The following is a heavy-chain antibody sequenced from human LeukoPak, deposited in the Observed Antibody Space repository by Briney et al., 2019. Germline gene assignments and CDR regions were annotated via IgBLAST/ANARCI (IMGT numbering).Heavy chain of an antibody. CDR3: ASTTVTTFAVLGY. D-gene: IGHD4-11*01. V-gene: IGHV4-30-4*08. Sequence: SETLSLTCTVSGGSISSGDYYWSWIRQPPGKGLEWIGYIYYSGNTYYNPSLKSRVTISVDTSKNQFSLKLSSVTAADTAVHYCASTTVTTFAVLGYWGQGTLVTVSS. CDR2: IYYSGNT. CDR1: GGSISSGDYY. J-gene: IGHJ4*02.